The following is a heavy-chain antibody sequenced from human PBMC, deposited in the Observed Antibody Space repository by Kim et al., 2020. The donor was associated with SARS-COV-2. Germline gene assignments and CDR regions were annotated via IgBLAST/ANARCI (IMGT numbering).Heavy chain of an antibody. CDR2: ISWNSGSI. J-gene: IGHJ4*02. Sequence: GGSLRLSCAASGFTFDDYAMHWVRQAPGKGLDWVSGISWNSGSIGYADSVKGRFTISRDNAKNSLYLQMNSLRAEDTALYYCASYGDYVDYWGQGTLVTV. CDR1: GFTFDDYA. D-gene: IGHD4-17*01. V-gene: IGHV3-9*01. CDR3: ASYGDYVDY.